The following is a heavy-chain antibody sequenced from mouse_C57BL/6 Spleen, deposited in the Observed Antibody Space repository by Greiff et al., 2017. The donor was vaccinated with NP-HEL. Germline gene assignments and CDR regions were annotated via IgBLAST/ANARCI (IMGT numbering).Heavy chain of an antibody. D-gene: IGHD3-2*02. CDR3: ATTAQALYYAMDY. CDR1: GFSLTSYG. Sequence: VKLQQSGPGLVQPSQSLSITCTVSGFSLTSYGVHWVRQSPGKGLEWLGVIWSGGSTDYNAAFISRLSISKDNSKSQVFFKMNSLQADDTAIYYCATTAQALYYAMDYWGQGTSVTVSS. J-gene: IGHJ4*01. V-gene: IGHV2-2*01. CDR2: IWSGGST.